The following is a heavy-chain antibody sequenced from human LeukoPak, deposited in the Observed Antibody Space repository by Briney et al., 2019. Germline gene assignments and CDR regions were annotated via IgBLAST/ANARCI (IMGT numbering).Heavy chain of an antibody. CDR1: GDSVSSNGVA. J-gene: IGHJ4*02. CDR2: TYYGSKWSN. CDR3: TRGRNSAFDY. D-gene: IGHD1-14*01. Sequence: SQTLSLTCVISGDSVSSNGVARNWVRQSPSRGLEWLGRTYYGSKWSNDYALSVKSRITINPDTSKNQFSLQLNSVTPEDTAVYYCTRGRNSAFDYWGQGTLATVSS. V-gene: IGHV6-1*01.